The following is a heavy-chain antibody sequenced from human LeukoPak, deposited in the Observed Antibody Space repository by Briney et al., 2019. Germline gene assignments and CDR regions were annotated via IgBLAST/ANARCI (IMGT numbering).Heavy chain of an antibody. CDR3: ARDDRDYYAGMDV. Sequence: GGSLRLSCVASGFSFNAYSMNWVRQAPGKGLEWISYISRSSDTLFYEESVKGRFTISRDNAQKSLYLQMNSLRAEDTAVYYCARDDRDYYAGMDVWGKGTTVTVSS. V-gene: IGHV3-48*04. CDR2: ISRSSDTL. J-gene: IGHJ6*04. CDR1: GFSFNAYS.